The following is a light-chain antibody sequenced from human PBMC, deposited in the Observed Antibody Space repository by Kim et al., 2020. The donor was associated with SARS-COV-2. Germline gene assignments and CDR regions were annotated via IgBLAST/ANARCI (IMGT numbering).Light chain of an antibody. CDR2: DVS. J-gene: IGLJ2*01. CDR1: SSDVGGYNY. V-gene: IGLV2-8*01. CDR3: GSFAGSKNGL. Sequence: QSALTQPPSASGSPGQSVTISCTGSSSDVGGYNYVSWYQQHPGKAPKLMIYDVSKRPSGVPDRFSGSKSGNTASLTVSGLQAEDEADYYCGSFAGSKNGLFGGGTQL.